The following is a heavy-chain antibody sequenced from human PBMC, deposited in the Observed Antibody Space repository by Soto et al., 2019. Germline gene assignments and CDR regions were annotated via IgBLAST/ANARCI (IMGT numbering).Heavy chain of an antibody. D-gene: IGHD5-18*01. CDR2: SHQSGNT. CDR3: ATRDTGRVY. J-gene: IGHJ4*02. Sequence: QVQLQESGPGLVKPSGTLSLTCAVSGVFIGSHDWWTWVRQPPGKGLEWIGESHQSGNTNYNSSLESRVTISLDKSKNHFSLQLSSVTVADTAVYYCATRDTGRVYWGQGTLVTVSS. V-gene: IGHV4-4*02. CDR1: GVFIGSHDW.